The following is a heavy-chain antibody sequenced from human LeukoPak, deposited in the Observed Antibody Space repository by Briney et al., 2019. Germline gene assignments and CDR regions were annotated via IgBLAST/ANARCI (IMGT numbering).Heavy chain of an antibody. Sequence: SGGSLRLSCAASEFTFSSYSMNWVRQAPGKGLEWVSYITNSGNSKSYADSVKGRFTISRDNTKNSLYLQMNGLRAEDTAVYYCASSLSIAAAAPFDYWGQGTLVTVSS. CDR3: ASSLSIAAAAPFDY. CDR1: EFTFSSYS. J-gene: IGHJ4*02. D-gene: IGHD6-13*01. CDR2: ITNSGNSK. V-gene: IGHV3-48*01.